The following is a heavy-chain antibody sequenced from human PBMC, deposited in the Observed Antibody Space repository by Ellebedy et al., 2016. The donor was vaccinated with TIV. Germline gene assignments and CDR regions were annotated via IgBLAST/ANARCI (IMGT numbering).Heavy chain of an antibody. CDR1: GFTFTSYW. J-gene: IGHJ4*02. V-gene: IGHV3-74*01. CDR3: ARDPFLEGDY. CDR2: IYSDGLQT. D-gene: IGHD2/OR15-2a*01. Sequence: GESLKISCAASGFTFTSYWMHWVRQAPGKGLEWVSRIYSDGLQTNYADSVKGRFTISRDNAKNTVYLQMNSLRAEDTAVYYCARDPFLEGDYWGRGTQVTVSS.